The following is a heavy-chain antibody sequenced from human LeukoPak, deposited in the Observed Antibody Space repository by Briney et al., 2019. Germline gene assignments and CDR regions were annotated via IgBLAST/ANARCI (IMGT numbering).Heavy chain of an antibody. CDR1: GYTFTRYY. D-gene: IGHD3-10*01. Sequence: ASVKVSCKASGYTFTRYYMHWVRQAHGQGLEWMGWINPNSGGTNYAQKFQGRVTMTRDTSISTAYMELSRLRSHDTAVYYCAPLWFGELPPSNWFAPWGQGTLVTVSS. CDR3: APLWFGELPPSNWFAP. CDR2: INPNSGGT. V-gene: IGHV1-2*02. J-gene: IGHJ5*02.